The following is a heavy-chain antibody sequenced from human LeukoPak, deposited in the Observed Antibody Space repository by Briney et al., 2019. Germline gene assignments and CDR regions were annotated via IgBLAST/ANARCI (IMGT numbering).Heavy chain of an antibody. CDR3: ARHGYTASHYFLDY. D-gene: IGHD3-16*01. J-gene: IGHJ4*02. V-gene: IGHV4-4*07. CDR2: IYTTGKT. CDR1: SGSINSYY. Sequence: SETLSLTCTVSSGSINSYYWGWVRQPAGRGMEWIGRIYTTGKTDYNPSLKSRLTMSVDTSKRQFSLNLRSVTAADTAIYYCARHGYTASHYFLDYWSQGTLVTVSS.